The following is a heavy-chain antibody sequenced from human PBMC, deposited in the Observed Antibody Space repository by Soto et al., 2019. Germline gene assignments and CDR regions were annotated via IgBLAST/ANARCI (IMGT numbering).Heavy chain of an antibody. CDR2: ISSSSSYI. J-gene: IGHJ5*02. D-gene: IGHD3-3*01. V-gene: IGHV3-21*01. CDR3: ASCSGWYYDSPGWFDP. CDR1: GFTFSSYS. Sequence: EVQLVESGGGLVKPGGSLRLSCAASGFTFSSYSMNWVRQAPGKGLEWVSSISSSSSYIYYADSVKGRFTISRDNAKNSLYLQMNSLRAEDTAVYYCASCSGWYYDSPGWFDPWGQGTLVTVSS.